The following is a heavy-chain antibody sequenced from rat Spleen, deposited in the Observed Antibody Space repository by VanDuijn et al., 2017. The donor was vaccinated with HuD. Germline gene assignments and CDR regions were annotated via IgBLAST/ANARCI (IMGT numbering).Heavy chain of an antibody. V-gene: IGHV10-5*01. CDR3: TAGVALDY. J-gene: IGHJ2*01. CDR1: GFTFSNAA. D-gene: IGHD1-8*01. CDR2: IRTKPNNYAT. Sequence: VQLVESGGGLVQPKESLKISCAASGFTFSNAAMYWVRQAPGKGLEWVARIRTKPNNYATYYADSVKGRFTISRDDSKSMVYLQMDNLKTEDTAMYYCTAGVALDYWGQGVMVTVSS.